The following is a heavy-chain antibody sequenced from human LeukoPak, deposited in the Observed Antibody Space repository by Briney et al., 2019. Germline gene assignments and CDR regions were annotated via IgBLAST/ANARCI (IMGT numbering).Heavy chain of an antibody. CDR3: ARYIAGTALYYFDY. Sequence: KTGESLKTSCKGSGYSFTIYWIGWVRQVPGKSLEWIGILSPVDSDMRNSSSFQGPCPSTAAKAITTAYLPCSSLKASDSATVCCARYIAGTALYYFDYWGQGNLVPVSS. CDR1: GYSFTIYW. CDR2: LSPVDSDM. D-gene: IGHD5-18*01. V-gene: IGHV5-51*01. J-gene: IGHJ4*02.